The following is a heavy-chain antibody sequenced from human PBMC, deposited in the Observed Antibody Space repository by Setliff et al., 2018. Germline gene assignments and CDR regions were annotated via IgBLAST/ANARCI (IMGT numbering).Heavy chain of an antibody. CDR1: GYTFTSYA. CDR2: INAGNGNT. D-gene: IGHD6-19*01. J-gene: IGHJ4*02. CDR3: AFNSGWYGYYFDY. V-gene: IGHV1-3*01. Sequence: GASVKVSCKASGYTFTSYAMHWVRQAPGQRLEWMGWINAGNGNTKYSQKFQGRVTITRDTSASTAYMELSSLRSEDTAVYYCAFNSGWYGYYFDYWGQGTLVTVSS.